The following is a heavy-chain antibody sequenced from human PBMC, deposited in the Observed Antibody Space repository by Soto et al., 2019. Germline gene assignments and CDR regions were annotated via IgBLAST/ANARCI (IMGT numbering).Heavy chain of an antibody. Sequence: GGSLRLSCAASGFTFSSYAMSWVRQAPGKGLEWVSAISGSGSTTYYADSVKGRFTISRDNAKNSLYLQMNSLRAEDTAVYYCARDKRGVITILPYPPADWFDPWGQGTLVTVSS. J-gene: IGHJ5*02. CDR3: ARDKRGVITILPYPPADWFDP. D-gene: IGHD3-3*01. CDR1: GFTFSSYA. V-gene: IGHV3-23*01. CDR2: ISGSGSTT.